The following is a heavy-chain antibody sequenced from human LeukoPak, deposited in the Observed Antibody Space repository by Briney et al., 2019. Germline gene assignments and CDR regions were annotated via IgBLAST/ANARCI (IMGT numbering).Heavy chain of an antibody. CDR1: GYTFTGYY. Sequence: ASVKVSCKASGYTFTGYYMHWVRQAPGQGLEWMGWINPNSGGTNYAPKFQGRVTMSRDPSIRSAYMAVNRLRCDDTRVCYRVRGALIVGPAAIPTHPWGQGTLVTVSS. CDR2: INPNSGGT. J-gene: IGHJ5*02. CDR3: VRGALIVGPAAIPTHP. V-gene: IGHV1-2*02. D-gene: IGHD2-2*01.